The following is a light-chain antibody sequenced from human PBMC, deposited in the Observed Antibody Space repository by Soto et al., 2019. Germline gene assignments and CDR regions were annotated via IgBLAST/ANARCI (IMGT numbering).Light chain of an antibody. J-gene: IGKJ1*01. Sequence: EIVXTXSPXXLSLSPGARATLSCRASQSVSNNYLAWYQQKPGQAPRLLIYEASSRATGIPDRFSGSGSGTDFTLTISRLEPEDSAVYYCHHYGSSPQMFGQGTKVEIK. V-gene: IGKV3-20*01. CDR1: QSVSNNY. CDR3: HHYGSSPQM. CDR2: EAS.